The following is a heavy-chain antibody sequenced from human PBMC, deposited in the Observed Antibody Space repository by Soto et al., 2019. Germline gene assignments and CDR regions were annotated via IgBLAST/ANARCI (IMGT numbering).Heavy chain of an antibody. Sequence: QVQLVQSGAEVKKPGSSVKVSCKASGGTFSSYAISWVRQAPGQGLEWMGGIIPIFGTANYAQKFQGRVTITADKSTSTASMELSSLRSEDTAVYYCARGGNIVVVPAATGDWFDPWGQGTLVTVSS. J-gene: IGHJ5*02. CDR3: ARGGNIVVVPAATGDWFDP. V-gene: IGHV1-69*06. D-gene: IGHD2-2*01. CDR1: GGTFSSYA. CDR2: IIPIFGTA.